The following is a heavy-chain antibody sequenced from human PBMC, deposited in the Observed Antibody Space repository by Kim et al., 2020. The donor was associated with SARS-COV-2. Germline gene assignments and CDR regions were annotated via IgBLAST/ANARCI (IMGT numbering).Heavy chain of an antibody. Sequence: PSLKSRITISVDTSKNQFSLKVSSVTAADTAVYYCARVDFGSGSINYYFDYWGQGTLVTVSS. V-gene: IGHV4-31*02. CDR3: ARVDFGSGSINYYFDY. D-gene: IGHD3-10*01. J-gene: IGHJ4*02.